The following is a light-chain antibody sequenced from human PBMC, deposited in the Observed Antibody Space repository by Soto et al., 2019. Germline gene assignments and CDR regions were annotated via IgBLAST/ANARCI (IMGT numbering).Light chain of an antibody. CDR1: SSDVGNYNY. V-gene: IGLV2-14*03. CDR2: DVS. J-gene: IGLJ2*01. CDR3: SSYTGSSTYVV. Sequence: QSALTQPASVSGSPGQSITISCTGTSSDVGNYNYVSWYQQHPGKAPKLIIYDVSNRPSGVSNRFSGSKSGNTASLTISGLQTEDEADYYCSSYTGSSTYVVFGGGTKLTVL.